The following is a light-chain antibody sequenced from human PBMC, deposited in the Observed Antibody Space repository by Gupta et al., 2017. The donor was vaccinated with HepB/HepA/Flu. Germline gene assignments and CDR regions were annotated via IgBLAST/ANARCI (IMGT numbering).Light chain of an antibody. CDR3: QQYGSSPRT. CDR2: GAS. J-gene: IGKJ1*01. V-gene: IGKV3-20*01. Sequence: EMVLTQSPGALSLYPGGGATLSCRATQSVSSSYVAWYHQRPGQAPRLLIYGASSRATGFSDRFSGSGSGTDFTLTISRLEPDDSSMYYCQQYGSSPRTFGQGTKVEIK. CDR1: QSVSSSY.